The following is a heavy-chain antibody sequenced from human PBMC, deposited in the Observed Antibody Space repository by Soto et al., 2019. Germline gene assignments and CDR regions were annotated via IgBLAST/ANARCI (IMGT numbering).Heavy chain of an antibody. J-gene: IGHJ4*02. CDR3: ARGGYGDY. V-gene: IGHV1-18*01. CDR1: GYTFTSYG. CDR2: ISAHNDNT. Sequence: QVHLVQSGAEVKKPGASVKVSCKCSGYTFTSYGITWVRQAPGQGLEWMGWISAHNDNTDYAQKLQGRVTVTRDTSTGTAYMELRSLRSDDTAVYYCARGGYGDYWGQGALVTVSS. D-gene: IGHD1-1*01.